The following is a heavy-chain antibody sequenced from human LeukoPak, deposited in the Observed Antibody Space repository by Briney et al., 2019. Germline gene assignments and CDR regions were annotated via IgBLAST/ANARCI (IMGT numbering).Heavy chain of an antibody. V-gene: IGHV3-73*01. J-gene: IGHJ6*02. CDR1: GFTFSGSA. CDR2: IRSKANSYAT. Sequence: GGSLKLSCAASGFTFSGSAIHWVRQASGKGLGWVGRIRSKANSYATAYGASVKGRFTISRDDSKNTAYLQMNSLKTEDTAVYYCTGSTHRYRSGGKCHSDYFYYGMDVWGQGTTVTVSS. D-gene: IGHD2-15*01. CDR3: TGSTHRYRSGGKCHSDYFYYGMDV.